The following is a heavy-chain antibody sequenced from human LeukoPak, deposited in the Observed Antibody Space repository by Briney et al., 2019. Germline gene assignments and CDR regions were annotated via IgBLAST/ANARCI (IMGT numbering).Heavy chain of an antibody. CDR3: ARTRMVYMGMDV. J-gene: IGHJ6*02. CDR2: ISSSSSYI. D-gene: IGHD5/OR15-5a*01. CDR1: GFTFSSYS. V-gene: IGHV3-21*01. Sequence: PGGSLRLSCAASGFTFSSYSMNWVRQAPGKGLEWVSSISSSSSYIYYADSVKGRFTISRDNAKNSLYLQMNSLRAEDTAVYYCARTRMVYMGMDVWGQGATVTVSS.